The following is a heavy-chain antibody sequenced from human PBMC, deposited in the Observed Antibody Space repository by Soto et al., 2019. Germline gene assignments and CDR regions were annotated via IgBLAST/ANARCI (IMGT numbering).Heavy chain of an antibody. CDR1: VGAISTYY. Sequence: TSETLSLTCTVSVGAISTYYWTWIRQTAGKGLEWIGRIYSSGSTKYNPALQSRVTMSLDTSNNQFSLRLTSVTAADTAVYYCARGQRFSDWFDPWGQGTLVTVSS. CDR2: IYSSGST. D-gene: IGHD3-3*01. J-gene: IGHJ5*02. V-gene: IGHV4-4*07. CDR3: ARGQRFSDWFDP.